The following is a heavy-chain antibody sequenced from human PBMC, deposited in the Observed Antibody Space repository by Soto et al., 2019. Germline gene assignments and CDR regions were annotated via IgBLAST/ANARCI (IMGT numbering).Heavy chain of an antibody. V-gene: IGHV3-23*01. J-gene: IGHJ4*02. CDR1: GIEFSNYA. Sequence: GGSLRLSCVAAGIEFSNYAMSWVRQAPGKGLEWVSISSASGRSRYHADSVKGRFTISRDNSKNTLYLHMTNLRAEDTAVYYCAKDGNWLDVYFDVWGQGTPVTVSS. D-gene: IGHD6-19*01. CDR3: AKDGNWLDVYFDV. CDR2: SSASGRSR.